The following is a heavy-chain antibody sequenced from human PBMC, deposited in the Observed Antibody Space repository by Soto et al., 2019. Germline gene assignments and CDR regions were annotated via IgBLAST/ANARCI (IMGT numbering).Heavy chain of an antibody. CDR1: GGTFSSYA. V-gene: IGHV1-69*13. J-gene: IGHJ4*02. CDR2: IIPIFGTA. D-gene: IGHD3-9*01. CDR3: ARGHYDILTGPWYFDY. Sequence: GASVKVSCKASGGTFSSYAISWVRQAPGQGLEWMGGIIPIFGTANYAQKFQGRVTITADESTSTAYMELSSLRSEDTAVYYCARGHYDILTGPWYFDYWGQGTLVTVSS.